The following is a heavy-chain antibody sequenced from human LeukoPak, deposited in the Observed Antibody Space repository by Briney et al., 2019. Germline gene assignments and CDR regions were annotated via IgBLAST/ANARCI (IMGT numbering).Heavy chain of an antibody. V-gene: IGHV4-61*01. CDR2: IFYSGST. Sequence: SETLSLTCAVFGGSVSSGSYYWSWIRQPPGKGLEWIGYIFYSGSTNYNPSLKSRVTISVDTSKNQFSLKLSSVTAADTAVYYCAREVEHNDAFDIWGQGTMVTVSS. D-gene: IGHD2-21*01. J-gene: IGHJ3*02. CDR3: AREVEHNDAFDI. CDR1: GGSVSSGSYY.